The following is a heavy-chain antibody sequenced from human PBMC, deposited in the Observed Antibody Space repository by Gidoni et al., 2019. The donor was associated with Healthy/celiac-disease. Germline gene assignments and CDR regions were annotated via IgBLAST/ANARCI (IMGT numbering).Heavy chain of an antibody. CDR3: ARVYYYDSSGYMDAFDI. J-gene: IGHJ3*02. V-gene: IGHV4-61*02. CDR1: GRSISSCIYY. CDR2: IYTSGST. Sequence: QVQLQESRPGLVLPSQTLSLPSSVSGRSISSCIYYWRWIRRPAGKGLEWIGRIYTSGSTNYNHSLKSRVTISVDTPKNQLSLKLSSVTAADTAVYDWARVYYYDSSGYMDAFDIWGKGTMVTVSS. D-gene: IGHD3-22*01.